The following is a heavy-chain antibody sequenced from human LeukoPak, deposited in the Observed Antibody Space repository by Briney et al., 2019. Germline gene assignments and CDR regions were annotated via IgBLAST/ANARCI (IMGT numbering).Heavy chain of an antibody. CDR3: ARGVFPYYFDY. J-gene: IGHJ4*02. Sequence: ASVKVSCKASGYTFTTYYMHWVRQAPGQGLEWMGIINPSGGRTTHAQKFQGRVTMTRDTSTSTVYMELRSLRSEDTAVYYCARGVFPYYFDYWGQGTLVTVSS. D-gene: IGHD6-13*01. CDR2: INPSGGRT. V-gene: IGHV1-46*01. CDR1: GYTFTTYY.